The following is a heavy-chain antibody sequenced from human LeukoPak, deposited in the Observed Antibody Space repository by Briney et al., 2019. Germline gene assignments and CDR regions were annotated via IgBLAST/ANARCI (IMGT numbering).Heavy chain of an antibody. V-gene: IGHV1-18*01. CDR3: AREGYCNSTSCYKPFDY. D-gene: IGHD2-2*01. CDR1: GYTFTSYG. J-gene: IGHJ4*02. CDR2: ISGYNGNT. Sequence: ASVNVSCKASGYTFTSYGISWVRQAPGQGLEWMGWISGYNGNTKYAQKLQGRVTMTTDTSTSTAYMELRSLRSDDTAVYYCAREGYCNSTSCYKPFDYWGQGTLVTVSS.